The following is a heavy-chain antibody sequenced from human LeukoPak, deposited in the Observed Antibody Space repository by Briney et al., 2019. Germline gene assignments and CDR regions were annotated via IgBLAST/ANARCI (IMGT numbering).Heavy chain of an antibody. V-gene: IGHV3-7*01. Sequence: GGSLRLSCAASGFTFSSYWMSWVRQAPGKGLEWVANIKQDGSEKYYVDSVKGRFTTSRDNAKNSLYLQTNSLRAEDTAVYYCARDSLLFYDFWSGPEADYWGRGTLVTVSS. D-gene: IGHD3-3*01. J-gene: IGHJ4*02. CDR2: IKQDGSEK. CDR3: ARDSLLFYDFWSGPEADY. CDR1: GFTFSSYW.